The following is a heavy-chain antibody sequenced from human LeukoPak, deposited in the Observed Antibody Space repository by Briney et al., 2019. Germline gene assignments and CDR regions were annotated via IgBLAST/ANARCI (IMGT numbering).Heavy chain of an antibody. J-gene: IGHJ5*02. CDR2: INPSGGST. Sequence: ASVKVSCKASGYTFTSYYMHWVRQAPGQGLEWMGIINPSGGSTSYAQKFQGRVTMTRDTSTSTVYMELSSLRSDDTALYYCARAFGLSDDPLLGWFDPWGQGTLVTVSS. CDR3: ARAFGLSDDPLLGWFDP. V-gene: IGHV1-46*01. CDR1: GYTFTSYY. D-gene: IGHD3-16*01.